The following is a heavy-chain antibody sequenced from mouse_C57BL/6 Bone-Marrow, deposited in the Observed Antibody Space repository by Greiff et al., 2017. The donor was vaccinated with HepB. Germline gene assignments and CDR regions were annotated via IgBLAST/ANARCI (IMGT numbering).Heavy chain of an antibody. D-gene: IGHD4-1*01. Sequence: VQLQQSGAELVRPGASVTLSCKASGYTFTDYEMHWVKQTPVHGLEWIGAIDPETGGTAYNQKFKGKAILTADKSSSTAYMELRSLTSEDSAVYYCTTNFGPWFAYWGQGTLVTGSA. V-gene: IGHV1-15*01. J-gene: IGHJ3*01. CDR3: TTNFGPWFAY. CDR2: IDPETGGT. CDR1: GYTFTDYE.